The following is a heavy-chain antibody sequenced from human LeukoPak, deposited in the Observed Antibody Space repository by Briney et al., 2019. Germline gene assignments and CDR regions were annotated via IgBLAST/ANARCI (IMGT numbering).Heavy chain of an antibody. CDR2: IWYDGSNK. D-gene: IGHD5/OR15-5a*01. J-gene: IGHJ4*02. CDR1: GFTFSNYG. V-gene: IGHV3-33*01. Sequence: PGGSLRLSCAASGFTFSNYGMHWVRQAPGKGLEWVAVIWYDGSNKDYADSVKGRFTISRDNSKNTLYLQTNSLRAEDTAVYYCARDLRRFAAYYFDYWGQGTLVTVSS. CDR3: ARDLRRFAAYYFDY.